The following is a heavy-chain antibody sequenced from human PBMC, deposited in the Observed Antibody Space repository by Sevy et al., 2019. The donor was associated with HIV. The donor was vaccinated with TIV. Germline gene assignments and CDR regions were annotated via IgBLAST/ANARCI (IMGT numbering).Heavy chain of an antibody. D-gene: IGHD2-2*01. Sequence: SLRLSCAASGLTFSSYWMTWVRQAPGKGLEWVANINQGGSQEYYVDSVKGRFTISRDNAKNSLYLQINGLRAEDTAVYYCATILPAGVPAEYFQHWGQGTLVTVSS. J-gene: IGHJ1*01. CDR1: GLTFSSYW. CDR3: ATILPAGVPAEYFQH. CDR2: INQGGSQE. V-gene: IGHV3-7*01.